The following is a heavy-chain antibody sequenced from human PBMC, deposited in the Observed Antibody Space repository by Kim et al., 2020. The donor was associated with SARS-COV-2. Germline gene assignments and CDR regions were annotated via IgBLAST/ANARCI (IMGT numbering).Heavy chain of an antibody. J-gene: IGHJ4*02. CDR3: ARALIQLIITMIVVFINLFDY. Sequence: GGSLRLSCAASGFTFSSYSMNWVRQAPGKGLEWVSSISSSSSYIYYAYSVKGRFTISRDNAKNSLYLQMNSLRAEDTAVYYCARALIQLIITMIVVFINLFDYWGQGTLVTVSS. V-gene: IGHV3-21*01. CDR2: ISSSSSYI. D-gene: IGHD3-22*01. CDR1: GFTFSSYS.